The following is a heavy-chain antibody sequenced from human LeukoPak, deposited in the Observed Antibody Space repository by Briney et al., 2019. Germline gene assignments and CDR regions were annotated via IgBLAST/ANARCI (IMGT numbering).Heavy chain of an antibody. V-gene: IGHV4-34*01. J-gene: IGHJ4*02. CDR1: GGTFSDCF. CDR2: INRNGDT. CDR3: ARVGYSSGWDGDFDF. D-gene: IGHD6-19*01. Sequence: SETLSLTCSVSGGTFSDCFWTWIRQPPGKGLEWIGEINRNGDTKYTPSLRSRVTISIDTSKNLFSLRLSSVNAADTAVYYCARVGYSSGWDGDFDFWGQGTLVTVSS.